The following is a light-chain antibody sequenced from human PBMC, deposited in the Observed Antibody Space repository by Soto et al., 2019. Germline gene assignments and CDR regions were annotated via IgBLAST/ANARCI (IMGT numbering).Light chain of an antibody. CDR3: QQRSNWFLT. CDR2: DAS. V-gene: IGKV3-11*01. J-gene: IGKJ4*01. Sequence: EMVLPQSPAPRSWPQGKGAPSSGGAGRRVGTSLAWYQQKPGQAPRLLIYDASNRATGIPARFSGSGSGTDFTLTISSLEPEDFAVYYCQQRSNWFLTFGGGTKVEIK. CDR1: RRVGTS.